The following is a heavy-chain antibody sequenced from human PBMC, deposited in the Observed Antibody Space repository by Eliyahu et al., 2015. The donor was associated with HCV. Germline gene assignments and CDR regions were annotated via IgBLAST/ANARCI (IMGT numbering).Heavy chain of an antibody. V-gene: IGHV3-30-3*01. J-gene: IGHJ4*02. CDR2: KSYDGSLT. Sequence: QVQLAESGGGVVQPGRSLRLSCAGXGFXFXXYAMHWVRQASGKGLEWVAVKSYDGSLTFYADSVKGRFTISRDNSKNTLYLQMNNLRPEDTALYYCARGYCSGADCYSGVSAAIHYWGQGTLVTVSS. D-gene: IGHD2-15*01. CDR1: GFXFXXYA. CDR3: ARGYCSGADCYSGVSAAIHY.